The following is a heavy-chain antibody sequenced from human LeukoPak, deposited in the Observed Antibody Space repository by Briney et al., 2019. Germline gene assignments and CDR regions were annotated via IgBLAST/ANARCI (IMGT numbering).Heavy chain of an antibody. V-gene: IGHV4-34*01. CDR2: IHYTGAT. J-gene: IGHJ4*02. D-gene: IGHD3-9*01. CDR3: ARGNILTGYCFDF. CDR1: GGSITGYY. Sequence: SETLSLTCAVYGGSITGYYWSWIRQPPGRGLEWVGEIHYTGATSYNPSLKSRATTSTDTSKNQFSLRLSSVTAADTAVYYCARGNILTGYCFDFWGQGALVTVSS.